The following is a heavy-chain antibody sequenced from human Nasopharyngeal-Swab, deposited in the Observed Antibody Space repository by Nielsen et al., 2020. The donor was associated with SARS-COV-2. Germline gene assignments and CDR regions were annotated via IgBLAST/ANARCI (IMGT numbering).Heavy chain of an antibody. CDR1: GFTFSNYA. Sequence: GESLKISCAASGFTFSNYAMHWVRQTPGKGLEWVAVIWYDGSQKYYGDSVKGRFTISRDNSKNTVYLQMNSLRAEDTAVYYCARGEDSSSSTHSIRYYYYGMDVWGQGTTVTVSS. CDR2: IWYDGSQK. CDR3: ARGEDSSSSTHSIRYYYYGMDV. V-gene: IGHV3-33*01. J-gene: IGHJ6*02. D-gene: IGHD6-6*01.